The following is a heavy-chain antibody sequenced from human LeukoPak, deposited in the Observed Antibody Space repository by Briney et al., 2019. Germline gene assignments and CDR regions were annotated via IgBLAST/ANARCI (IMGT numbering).Heavy chain of an antibody. CDR3: ARRGRFYDYVWGSYRYGGFDY. J-gene: IGHJ4*02. CDR2: INHSGGT. V-gene: IGHV4-34*01. D-gene: IGHD3-16*02. Sequence: PSETPSLTCAVYGGSFSGYYWTWIRQPPGKGLEWIGEINHSGGTNYNPSLKSRVTISVDTSKNEFSLKLSSVTAADTSVYYCARRGRFYDYVWGSYRYGGFDYWGQGTLVTVSS. CDR1: GGSFSGYY.